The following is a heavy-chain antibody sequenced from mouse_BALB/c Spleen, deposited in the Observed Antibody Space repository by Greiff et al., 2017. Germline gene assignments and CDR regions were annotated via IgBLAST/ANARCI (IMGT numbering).Heavy chain of an antibody. CDR3: ARYPNYGKGDYAMDY. Sequence: QVHVKQSGAELVRPGSSVKISCKASGYAFSSYWMNWVKQRPGQGLEWIGQIYPGDGDTNYNGKFKGKATLTADKSSSTAYMQLSSLTSEDSAVYFCARYPNYGKGDYAMDYWGQGTSVTVSS. CDR2: IYPGDGDT. CDR1: GYAFSSYW. J-gene: IGHJ4*01. V-gene: IGHV1-80*01. D-gene: IGHD2-1*01.